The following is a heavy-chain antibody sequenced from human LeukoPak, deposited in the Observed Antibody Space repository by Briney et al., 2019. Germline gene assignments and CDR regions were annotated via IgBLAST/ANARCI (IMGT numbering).Heavy chain of an antibody. CDR3: ARLCSAPRINYFDY. D-gene: IGHD3-10*02. CDR2: IYSGGST. CDR1: GFTVSSNY. Sequence: QAGGSLRLSCAASGFTVSSNYMSWVRQAPGKGLEWVSVIYSGGSTYYADSVKGRFTISRDNSKNTLYLQMNSLRAEDTAVYYCARLCSAPRINYFDYWGQGTLVTVSS. J-gene: IGHJ4*02. V-gene: IGHV3-53*01.